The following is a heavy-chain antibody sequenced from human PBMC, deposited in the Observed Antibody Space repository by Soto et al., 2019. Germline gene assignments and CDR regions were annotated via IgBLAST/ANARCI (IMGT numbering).Heavy chain of an antibody. D-gene: IGHD3-9*01. Sequence: SETLSLTGAVSGGSISSSNWWSWVRQPPGKGLEWIGEIYHSGSTNYNPSLKSRVTISVDKSKNQFSLKLSSVTAADTAVYYCARGTPTYYDILTGPFYYFDYWGQGTLVTVSS. J-gene: IGHJ4*02. V-gene: IGHV4-4*02. CDR1: GGSISSSNW. CDR2: IYHSGST. CDR3: ARGTPTYYDILTGPFYYFDY.